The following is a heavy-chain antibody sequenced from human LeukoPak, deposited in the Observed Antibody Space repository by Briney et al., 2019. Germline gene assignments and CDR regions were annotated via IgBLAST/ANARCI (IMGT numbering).Heavy chain of an antibody. V-gene: IGHV3-74*01. CDR3: AKSDHNWGAFDI. D-gene: IGHD1-1*01. CDR1: GFTFSSYW. Sequence: GGSLRLSCAASGFTFSSYWMHWVRQAPGKGLVWVSRINSDGSSTSYADSVKGRFTISRDNAKNTLYLQMNSLRAEDTAVYYCAKSDHNWGAFDIWGQGTMVTVSS. J-gene: IGHJ3*02. CDR2: INSDGSST.